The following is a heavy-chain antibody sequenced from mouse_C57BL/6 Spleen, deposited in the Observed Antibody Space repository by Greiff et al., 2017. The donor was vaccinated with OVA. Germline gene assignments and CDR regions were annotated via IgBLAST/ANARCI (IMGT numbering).Heavy chain of an antibody. Sequence: VKLQQPGAELVKPGASVKLSCKASGYTFTSYWMQWVKQRPGQGLEWIGEIDPSDSYTNYNQKFKGKATLTVDTSSSTAYMQLSSLTSEDSAVYYCARAHDYWGQGTTLTVSS. V-gene: IGHV1-50*01. CDR1: GYTFTSYW. CDR3: ARAHDY. J-gene: IGHJ2*01. CDR2: IDPSDSYT.